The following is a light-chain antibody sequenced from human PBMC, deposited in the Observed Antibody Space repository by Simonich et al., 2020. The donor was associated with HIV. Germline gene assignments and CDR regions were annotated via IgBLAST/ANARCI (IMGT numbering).Light chain of an antibody. Sequence: QSALTQPRSVSGSPGQSVTISCTGTSSDVGGYNYVSWYQQRPGKAPKLMIYDVSERPSGVPDRFSGSKSGNTASLTISGLQAEDESDYYCCSYAGAYNVIFGGGTKLTVL. V-gene: IGLV2-11*01. CDR1: SSDVGGYNY. CDR3: CSYAGAYNVI. CDR2: DVS. J-gene: IGLJ2*01.